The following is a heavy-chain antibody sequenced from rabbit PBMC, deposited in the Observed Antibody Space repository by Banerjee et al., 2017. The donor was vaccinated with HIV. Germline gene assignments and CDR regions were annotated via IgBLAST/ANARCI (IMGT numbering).Heavy chain of an antibody. CDR1: GFTLSSYW. D-gene: IGHD6-1*01. Sequence: QEQLEESGGDLVQPEGSLALTCKASGFTLSSYWMWWVRQAPGKGLEWIGCINTNSGNTVYASWAKGRFTISKTSSTTVPLQMTSLTAADTATYFCARDAYVDVGWATYFGLWGQGTLVTVS. CDR3: ARDAYVDVGWATYFGL. J-gene: IGHJ4*01. V-gene: IGHV1S45*01. CDR2: INTNSGNT.